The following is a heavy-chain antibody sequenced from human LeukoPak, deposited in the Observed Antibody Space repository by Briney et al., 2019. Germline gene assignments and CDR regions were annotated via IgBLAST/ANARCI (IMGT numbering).Heavy chain of an antibody. J-gene: IGHJ6*02. CDR1: GYTFTSYY. V-gene: IGHV1-46*01. D-gene: IGHD2/OR15-2a*01. Sequence: ASVKVSCKASGYTFTSYYMHWMRQAPGQGLEWMGIINPSGGSTSYAQKFQGRVTMTRDTSTSTVYMELSSLRSEDTAVYYCARVLTIPYGMDVWGQGTTVTVSS. CDR3: ARVLTIPYGMDV. CDR2: INPSGGST.